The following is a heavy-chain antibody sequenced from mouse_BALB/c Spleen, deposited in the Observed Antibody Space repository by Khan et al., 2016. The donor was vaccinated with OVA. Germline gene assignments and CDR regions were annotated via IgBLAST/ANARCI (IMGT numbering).Heavy chain of an antibody. V-gene: IGHV14-3*02. Sequence: VQLKESGAELVKPGASVRLSCTASGFTIKDTYIHWVKQRPEQGLEWIGRIAPANGATKYDPKFQDKATITSDTSSNTSYLQLRSLTSEDTAVYCGAHPSYDPRFFEVWGAGTTVTVSS. CDR3: AHPSYDPRFFEV. CDR1: GFTIKDTY. J-gene: IGHJ1*01. CDR2: IAPANGAT. D-gene: IGHD2-12*01.